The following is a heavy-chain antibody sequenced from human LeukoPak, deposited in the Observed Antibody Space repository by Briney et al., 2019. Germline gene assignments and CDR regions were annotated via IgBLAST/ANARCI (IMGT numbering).Heavy chain of an antibody. CDR2: FDVAETDT. Sequence: ASVNVSCKVSGYTLSELSMHWVRQSPGKGLEWMGGFDVAETDTIYAQKFQGRVTMTEDTSTDTAYMELNSLSSGDTAVYYCSSSGVEEWQGLHFWGQGTLVTVSS. CDR1: GYTLSELS. D-gene: IGHD3-3*01. J-gene: IGHJ4*02. CDR3: SSSGVEEWQGLHF. V-gene: IGHV1-24*01.